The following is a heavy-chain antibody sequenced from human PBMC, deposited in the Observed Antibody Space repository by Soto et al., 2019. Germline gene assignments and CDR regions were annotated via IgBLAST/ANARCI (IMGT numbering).Heavy chain of an antibody. CDR3: ARPDEGGYSSNHHYYYALDV. Sequence: QVQLVQSGAEVKNPGSSVKVSCKASGGTFRSYSISWVRQAPGQGLEWMGGIIPIFDITNYAQKFQGRVTITADESTSTAYMELSSLGSDATAVYYCARPDEGGYSSNHHYYYALDVWGQGTTVTV. D-gene: IGHD3-22*01. J-gene: IGHJ6*02. V-gene: IGHV1-69*01. CDR1: GGTFRSYS. CDR2: IIPIFDIT.